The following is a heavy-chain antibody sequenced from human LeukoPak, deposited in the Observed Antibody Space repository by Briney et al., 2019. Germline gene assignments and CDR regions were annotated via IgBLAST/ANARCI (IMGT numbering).Heavy chain of an antibody. Sequence: PSETLSLTCTVSGGSISSGMYYWSWIRQPAGKGLEWIGHMYTTGSTNYNPSLKSRVTISADTSKNEFSLKLSSVTAADTAVYYCARDSDYYDTSGYCLDYWGQGTLVTVSS. CDR3: ARDSDYYDTSGYCLDY. J-gene: IGHJ4*02. D-gene: IGHD3-22*01. CDR2: MYTTGST. V-gene: IGHV4-61*09. CDR1: GGSISSGMYY.